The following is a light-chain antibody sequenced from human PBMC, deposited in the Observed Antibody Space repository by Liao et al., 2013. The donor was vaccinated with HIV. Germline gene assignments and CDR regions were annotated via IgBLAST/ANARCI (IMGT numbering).Light chain of an antibody. V-gene: IGLV3-21*02. Sequence: SYELTQPPSVSVAPGQTARITCGGNNIARNTVHWYQQMPGQAPVLVVYYDSDRPSGIPERFSGSKSGNTATLSVSRVEAGDEADYYCQVWDSSADHPVFGGGTKLTVL. CDR3: QVWDSSADHPV. CDR2: YDS. CDR1: NIARNT. J-gene: IGLJ3*02.